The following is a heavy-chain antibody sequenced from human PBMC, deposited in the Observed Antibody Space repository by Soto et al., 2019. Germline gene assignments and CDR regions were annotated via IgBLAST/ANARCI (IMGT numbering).Heavy chain of an antibody. D-gene: IGHD3-9*01. CDR3: ARDRGDYDILTGYYYYNCGKVV. V-gene: IGHV1-2*04. Sequence: SSVNVSCKASGYTFTGYYIHWVRQAPVQGLEWMGWINPNSGGTNYAQKFQGWVTMTRDTSISTSYMVMSRLRSDDTAGYYCARDRGDYDILTGYYYYNCGKVVWGQGTRVHVSS. CDR1: GYTFTGYY. CDR2: INPNSGGT. J-gene: IGHJ6*02.